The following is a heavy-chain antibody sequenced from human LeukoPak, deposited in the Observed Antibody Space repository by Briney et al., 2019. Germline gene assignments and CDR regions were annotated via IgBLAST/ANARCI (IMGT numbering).Heavy chain of an antibody. V-gene: IGHV3-7*01. CDR2: IKQDGSEK. Sequence: GGSLRLSCAASGFTFSSYWMSWVRQAPGEGLEWVANIKQDGSEKYYVDSVKGRFTISRDNSKNTLYLQMNSLRAEDTAVYYCAKDTDDGNWFDPWGQGTLVTVSS. CDR3: AKDTDDGNWFDP. D-gene: IGHD1-1*01. J-gene: IGHJ5*02. CDR1: GFTFSSYW.